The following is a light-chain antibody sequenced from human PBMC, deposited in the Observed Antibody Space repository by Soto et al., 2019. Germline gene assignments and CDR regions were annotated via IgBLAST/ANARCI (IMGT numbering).Light chain of an antibody. V-gene: IGLV2-8*01. CDR1: YSDVGGSNY. CDR3: SSNVVGTNLKI. CDR2: EVI. Sequence: QSALTQPPSASGSPGQSVTISCTGTYSDVGGSNYVSWYQQHPGKAPKLVIYEVIQRPSGVPDRFSGSSPGTTASLTVSSLQAEDDADYYCSSNVVGTNLKIFGGGTKVTVL. J-gene: IGLJ2*01.